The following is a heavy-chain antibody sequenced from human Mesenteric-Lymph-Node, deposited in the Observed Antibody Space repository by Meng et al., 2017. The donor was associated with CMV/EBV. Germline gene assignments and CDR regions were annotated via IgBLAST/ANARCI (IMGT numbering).Heavy chain of an antibody. CDR1: GDRVTSNSDA. CDR2: TYYCSKMYN. V-gene: IGHV6-1*01. CDR3: ARGHTAVAGLDS. Sequence: GDRVTSNSDARSWVRQSPSRGLEWLGGTYYCSKMYNDYAVSVNSLITTDHGTSNTHYTQQRSLVTPEKTAVYCCARGHTAVAGLDSWGQGTLVTVSS. D-gene: IGHD6-19*01. J-gene: IGHJ4*02.